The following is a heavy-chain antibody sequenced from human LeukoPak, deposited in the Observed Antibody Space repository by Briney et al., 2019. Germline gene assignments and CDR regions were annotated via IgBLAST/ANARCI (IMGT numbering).Heavy chain of an antibody. CDR1: GGSISSSSYY. V-gene: IGHV4-39*01. Sequence: SETLSLTSTVSGGSISSSSYYWGWIRQPPGKGLEWIGSIYYSGSTYYNPSLKSRVTISVDTSKNQFSLKLSSVTAADTAVYYCAVLQSSGTGGYWGQGTLVTVSS. CDR2: IYYSGST. CDR3: AVLQSSGTGGY. J-gene: IGHJ4*02. D-gene: IGHD2/OR15-2a*01.